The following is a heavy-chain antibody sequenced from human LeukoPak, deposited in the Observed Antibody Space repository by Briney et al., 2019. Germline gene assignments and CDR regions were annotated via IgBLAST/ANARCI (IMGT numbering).Heavy chain of an antibody. J-gene: IGHJ3*02. D-gene: IGHD6-19*01. V-gene: IGHV5-51*01. CDR3: ATSREVAASHAFDI. CDR2: LYPGGSGA. Sequence: GESLKISCKGSGYRFTNYWIGWVRQMPGKGLEWMGMLYPGGSGARFSPSFQGRVTMSVDRSINTAYLQWSSLRASDTAMYYCATSREVAASHAFDIWGQGTVVTVPS. CDR1: GYRFTNYW.